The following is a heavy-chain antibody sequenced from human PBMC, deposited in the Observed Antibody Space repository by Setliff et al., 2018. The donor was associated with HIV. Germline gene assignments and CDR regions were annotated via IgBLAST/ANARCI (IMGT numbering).Heavy chain of an antibody. CDR3: IIAYSSGWLAPMGFDS. CDR2: IYYSGRT. CDR1: AGSSRSSTYY. V-gene: IGHV4-39*01. D-gene: IGHD6-19*01. Sequence: SETLSLTCTVSAGSSRSSTYYWAWIRQPPGKGLEWIGAIYYSGRTYYNPSLKSRATISVDTSKNQFSLTLSSVTAADTAVYYCIIAYSSGWLAPMGFDSWGQGTLVTVSS. J-gene: IGHJ4*02.